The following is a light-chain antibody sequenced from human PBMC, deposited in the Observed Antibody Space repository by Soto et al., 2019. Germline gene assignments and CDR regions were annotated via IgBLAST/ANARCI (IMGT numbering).Light chain of an antibody. V-gene: IGLV2-14*01. CDR3: SSYTTTNTVL. CDR2: DVN. CDR1: SSDVGVSKL. J-gene: IGLJ2*01. Sequence: QSVLTQPASVSGSPGQSITISCTGSSSDVGVSKLVSWYQQQPNKAPKLLISDVNHRPSGISIRFSGSKSGNTASLTISGLQAEDEADYYCSSYTTTNTVLFGGGTKVTVL.